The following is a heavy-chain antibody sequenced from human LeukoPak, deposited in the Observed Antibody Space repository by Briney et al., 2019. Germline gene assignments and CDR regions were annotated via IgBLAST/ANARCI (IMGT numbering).Heavy chain of an antibody. CDR2: ITDSGYTT. V-gene: IGHV3-23*01. J-gene: IGHJ4*02. Sequence: GGSLRLSCAASGFTFNSYAMSWVRQAPGKGLEWVSAITDSGYTTYYADSVKGRFTISRDNSKNTLYLQMNSLRAEDTAVYYCARAGDCTNGICYTADFDYWGQGTLVTVSS. D-gene: IGHD2-8*01. CDR1: GFTFNSYA. CDR3: ARAGDCTNGICYTADFDY.